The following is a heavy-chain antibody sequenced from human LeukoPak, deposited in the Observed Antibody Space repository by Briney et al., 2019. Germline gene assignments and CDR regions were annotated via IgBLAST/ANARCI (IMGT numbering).Heavy chain of an antibody. CDR3: AAHSSSWYIFDY. CDR1: GFTFTSSA. V-gene: IGHV1-58*01. D-gene: IGHD6-13*01. Sequence: SVKVSCKASGFTFTSSAVQWVRQARGQRLEWIGWIVVGSGNTNYAQKFQERVTITGDMSTSTAYMELSSLRSEDTAVYYCAAHSSSWYIFDYWGQGTLVTVSS. J-gene: IGHJ4*02. CDR2: IVVGSGNT.